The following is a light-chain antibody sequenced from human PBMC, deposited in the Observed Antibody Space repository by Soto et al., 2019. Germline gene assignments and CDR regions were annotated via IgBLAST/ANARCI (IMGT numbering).Light chain of an antibody. V-gene: IGLV2-8*01. Sequence: QSVLTQPPSASGSPGQSVTISCTGTSSDVGGYNYVSWYQQHPGKAPKLMIYEVSKRPSGVPDRFSGSKSGNTASLTVSGLQTDDEADYYCTSYAASNNLVFGGGTKVTVL. CDR2: EVS. CDR3: TSYAASNNLV. J-gene: IGLJ2*01. CDR1: SSDVGGYNY.